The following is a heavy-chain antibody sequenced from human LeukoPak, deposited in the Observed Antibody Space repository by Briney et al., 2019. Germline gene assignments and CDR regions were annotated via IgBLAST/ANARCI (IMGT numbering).Heavy chain of an antibody. CDR1: GFIFSNYA. CDR3: AKDRGDGYKFYDN. J-gene: IGHJ4*02. D-gene: IGHD5-24*01. Sequence: GGALRVSCAASGFIFSNYAMSWVRQAPGKGLEWVSAISGSGGSTIYADSVKGRFTISRDNPKNTLYLQMISLRAEDTGVYYCAKDRGDGYKFYDNWGQGTLVTVSS. CDR2: ISGSGGST. V-gene: IGHV3-23*01.